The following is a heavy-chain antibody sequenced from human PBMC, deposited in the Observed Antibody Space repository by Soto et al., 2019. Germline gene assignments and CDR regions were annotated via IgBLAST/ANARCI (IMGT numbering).Heavy chain of an antibody. CDR2: IKSKTDGETT. D-gene: IGHD3-10*01. J-gene: IGHJ4*02. CDR3: TTDFGFGIAPPGRGYFDY. V-gene: IGHV3-15*07. Sequence: EVQLVESGGGLVKPGGSLRLPCAASGFTFTNAWMNWVRQAPGQRLEWVGRIKSKTDGETTDYAAPVKGRFTISRDDSKNTRYLQMNSLKTEDTAVYYCTTDFGFGIAPPGRGYFDYWGQGALVTVSS. CDR1: GFTFTNAW.